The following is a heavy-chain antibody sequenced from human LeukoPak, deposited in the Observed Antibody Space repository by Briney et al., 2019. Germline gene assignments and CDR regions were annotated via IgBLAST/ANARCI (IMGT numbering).Heavy chain of an antibody. CDR1: GFTFSSYN. J-gene: IGHJ4*02. CDR3: ARGSNIGYYFDY. D-gene: IGHD2/OR15-2a*01. CDR2: IGSSSSYI. V-gene: IGHV3-21*01. Sequence: SGGSLRLSCAASGFTFSSYNMYWVRQAPGKGLEWVSYIGSSSSYIYYADSVRGRVTISRDNAKNSLYLQMNSLRADDTAVYYCARGSNIGYYFDYWGQGTLVTVSS.